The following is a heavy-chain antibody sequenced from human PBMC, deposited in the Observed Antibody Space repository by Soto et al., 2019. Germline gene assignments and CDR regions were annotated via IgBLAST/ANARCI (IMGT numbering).Heavy chain of an antibody. CDR2: ISGSGVST. J-gene: IGHJ6*02. Sequence: WGSPRLSLAAPGFTFCNYGLSWVPPGPGKGVEWVSLISGSGVSTYYADSVKGRFTISRDNAKNTLFLQMNSLRADDTAVYYCAKDYALSSRSYYYYGMDAWGQGTTVTVSS. CDR1: GFTFCNYG. CDR3: AKDYALSSRSYYYYGMDA. V-gene: IGHV3-23*01. D-gene: IGHD2-2*01.